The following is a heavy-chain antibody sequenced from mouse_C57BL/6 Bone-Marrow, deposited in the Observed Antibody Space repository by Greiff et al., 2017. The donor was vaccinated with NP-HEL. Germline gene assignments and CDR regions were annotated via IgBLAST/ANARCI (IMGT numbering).Heavy chain of an antibody. Sequence: VQLVESGPGLVQPSQSLSITCTVSGFSLTSYGVHWVRQPPGKGLEWLGVIWSGGSTDYNAAFISRLSISKDNSKSQVFFKMNSLQADDTAIYYCAKDYYGSSYHYYAMDYWGQGTSVTVSS. J-gene: IGHJ4*01. CDR1: GFSLTSYG. D-gene: IGHD1-1*01. CDR3: AKDYYGSSYHYYAMDY. CDR2: IWSGGST. V-gene: IGHV2-4*01.